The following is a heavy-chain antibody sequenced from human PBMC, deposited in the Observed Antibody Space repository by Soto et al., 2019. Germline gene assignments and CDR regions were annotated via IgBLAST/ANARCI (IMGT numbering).Heavy chain of an antibody. V-gene: IGHV3-30-3*01. CDR1: GFTFSSYA. Sequence: LRLSCAASGFTFSSYAVHWVRQAPGKGLEWVAVISYDGSNKYYADSVKGRFTISRDNSKNTLYLQMNSLRAEDTAVYYCARSFDYGSGSYYLTNWFDPWGQGTLVTVSS. J-gene: IGHJ5*02. D-gene: IGHD3-10*01. CDR3: ARSFDYGSGSYYLTNWFDP. CDR2: ISYDGSNK.